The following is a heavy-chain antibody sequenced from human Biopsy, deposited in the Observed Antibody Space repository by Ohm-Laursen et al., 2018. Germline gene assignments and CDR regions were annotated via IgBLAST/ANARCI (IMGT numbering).Heavy chain of an antibody. Sequence: GSSVKVSCNASGDTFTTSAISWVRQVPGQGLDWMGRIIPIIGTVDYGQNFQGRVTIRADTSTTFLELTSLRYDDTAVYYCASGDIGGIGLDVWGLGTTVTVSS. CDR1: GDTFTTSA. CDR3: ASGDIGGIGLDV. J-gene: IGHJ6*02. D-gene: IGHD3-10*01. V-gene: IGHV1-69*04. CDR2: IIPIIGTV.